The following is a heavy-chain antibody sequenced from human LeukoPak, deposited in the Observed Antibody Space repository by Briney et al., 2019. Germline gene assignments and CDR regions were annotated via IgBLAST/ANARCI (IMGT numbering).Heavy chain of an antibody. D-gene: IGHD1-26*01. J-gene: IGHJ2*01. Sequence: PSETLSLTCAVSGGSISTYYWTWLRQPPGKGLEWIGYVDYSGSTNSNPSLKSRVTLSVDSSRNQFSQKVRSVTVSDTAVFFCARVGSYCFDLWGRGTLVTVSS. V-gene: IGHV4-59*01. CDR3: ARVGSYCFDL. CDR1: GGSISTYY. CDR2: VDYSGST.